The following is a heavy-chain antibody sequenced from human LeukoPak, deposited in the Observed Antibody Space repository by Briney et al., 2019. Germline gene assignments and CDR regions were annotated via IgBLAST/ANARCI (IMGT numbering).Heavy chain of an antibody. J-gene: IGHJ4*02. CDR2: ISGSGGST. V-gene: IGHV3-23*01. CDR3: AKAPYYDSSGYHITLFDY. CDR1: GFTFSSYA. D-gene: IGHD3-22*01. Sequence: PGGSLRLSCAASGFTFSSYAMSWVRQAPGKGLEWVSAISGSGGSTYYADSVKGRFTISRDNSKNTLYLQMNSLRAEDTAVYYCAKAPYYDSSGYHITLFDYWCQGTLVTVSS.